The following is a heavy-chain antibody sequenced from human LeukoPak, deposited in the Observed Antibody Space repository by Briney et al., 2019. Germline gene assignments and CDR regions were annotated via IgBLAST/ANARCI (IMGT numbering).Heavy chain of an antibody. CDR1: LGTFRHYA. V-gene: IGHV1-69*06. CDR2: ITHNFGGT. Sequence: SSVQVSCKASLGTFRHYAINWVRQAPAQGLEWMGVITHNFGGTNYSQKFQSRGTITADKSTSTAYMELSRLRSEDTAIYYCSRASSYDTAMATPFAYWGQGTLVTVSS. J-gene: IGHJ4*02. CDR3: SRASSYDTAMATPFAY. D-gene: IGHD5-18*01.